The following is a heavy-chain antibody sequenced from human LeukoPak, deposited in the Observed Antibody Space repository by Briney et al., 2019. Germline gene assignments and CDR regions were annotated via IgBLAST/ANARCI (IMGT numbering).Heavy chain of an antibody. J-gene: IGHJ6*03. Sequence: GGSLRLSCAASGFTFSSYSMSWVRQAPGKGLEWVSSISSSSSYIYYADSVKGRFTISRDNAKNSLYLQMNSLRAEDTAVYYCARDSAFYYYYYMDVWGKGTTVTVSS. V-gene: IGHV3-21*01. CDR3: ARDSAFYYYYYMDV. CDR2: ISSSSSYI. D-gene: IGHD6-25*01. CDR1: GFTFSSYS.